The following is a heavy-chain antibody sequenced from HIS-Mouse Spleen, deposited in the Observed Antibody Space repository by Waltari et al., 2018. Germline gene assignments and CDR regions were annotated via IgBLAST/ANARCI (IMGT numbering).Heavy chain of an antibody. D-gene: IGHD6-6*01. CDR3: ARGGIAARPKAFDI. J-gene: IGHJ3*02. CDR2: ISYNGSNK. V-gene: IGHV3-30*04. Sequence: QVQLVESGGGVVQPGRSLRLSCAASGFTFSSYAMHWFRQAPGKGLEWVAVISYNGSNKDYADSVKGRFTISRDNSKNTLYLQMNSLRAEDTAVYYCARGGIAARPKAFDIWGQGTMVTVSS. CDR1: GFTFSSYA.